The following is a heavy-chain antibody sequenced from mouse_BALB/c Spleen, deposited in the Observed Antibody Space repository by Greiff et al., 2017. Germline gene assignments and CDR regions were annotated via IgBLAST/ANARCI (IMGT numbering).Heavy chain of an antibody. CDR3: ARGNGNHDYYAMDY. CDR2: ILPGSGST. J-gene: IGHJ4*01. CDR1: GYTFSSYW. Sequence: QVQLQQSGAELMKPGASVKISCKATGYTFSSYWIEWVKQRPGHGLEWIGEILPGSGSTNYNEKFKGKATFTADTSSNTAYMQLSSLTSEDSAVYYCARGNGNHDYYAMDYWGQGTSVTVSS. D-gene: IGHD2-1*01. V-gene: IGHV1-9*01.